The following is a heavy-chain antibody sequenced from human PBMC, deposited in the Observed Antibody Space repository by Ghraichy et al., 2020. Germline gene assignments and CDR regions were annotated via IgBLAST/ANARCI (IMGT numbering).Heavy chain of an antibody. J-gene: IGHJ4*02. CDR3: AKGASDFSSVVVPAGILLAY. V-gene: IGHV3-23*01. CDR1: GFTFSSYA. CDR2: ISGSGGRT. D-gene: IGHD2-2*01. Sequence: GGSLRLSCAASGFTFSSYAMTWVRQAPGKGLEWVSGISGSGGRTYYSDSVKGRFTISRDNSKNTLGLQMNSLRAEDTAVYYCAKGASDFSSVVVPAGILLAYWGQGALVTVSS.